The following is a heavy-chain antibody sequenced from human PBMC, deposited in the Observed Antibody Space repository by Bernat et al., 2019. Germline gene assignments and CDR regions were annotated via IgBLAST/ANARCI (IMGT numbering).Heavy chain of an antibody. CDR2: IWYDGSNK. CDR1: GFTFSSYG. Sequence: QVQLVESGGGVVQPGRSLRLSCAASGFTFSSYGMHWVRQAPGKGLEWVAVIWYDGSNKYYADSVKGRFTISRDNSKNTLYLQMNSLRAEDTAVYYCASAASYYYYYGMDVWGQGTTVTVSS. V-gene: IGHV3-33*01. CDR3: ASAASYYYYYGMDV. D-gene: IGHD2-15*01. J-gene: IGHJ6*02.